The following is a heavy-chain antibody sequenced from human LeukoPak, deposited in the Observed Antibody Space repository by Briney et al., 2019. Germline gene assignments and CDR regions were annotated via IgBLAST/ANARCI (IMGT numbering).Heavy chain of an antibody. CDR2: ISSSSSYI. Sequence: GGSLRLSCAASGFTFSSYSMNWVRQAPGKGLEWVSSISSSSSYIYYADSVKGRFTISRDNAKNSLYLQMNSLRAEDTAVYYCAREGVYYDILTGYPPFDYWGQETLVTVSS. J-gene: IGHJ4*02. CDR3: AREGVYYDILTGYPPFDY. V-gene: IGHV3-21*01. CDR1: GFTFSSYS. D-gene: IGHD3-9*01.